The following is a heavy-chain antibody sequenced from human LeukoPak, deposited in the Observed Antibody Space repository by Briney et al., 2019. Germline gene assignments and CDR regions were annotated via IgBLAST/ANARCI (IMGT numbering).Heavy chain of an antibody. CDR1: GITLSNYG. D-gene: IGHD3-22*01. V-gene: IGHV3-23*01. J-gene: IGHJ4*02. CDR3: AKRGVVIRVILVGFHKEAYYFDS. CDR2: ISDSGGRT. Sequence: PGGSLRLSCAVSGITLSNYGMNWVRQAPGRGLEWVAGISDSGGRTNYADSVKGRFTISRDNPKNTLILQMNSLRPVDTAVYFCAKRGVVIRVILVGFHKEAYYFDSWGQGALVTVSS.